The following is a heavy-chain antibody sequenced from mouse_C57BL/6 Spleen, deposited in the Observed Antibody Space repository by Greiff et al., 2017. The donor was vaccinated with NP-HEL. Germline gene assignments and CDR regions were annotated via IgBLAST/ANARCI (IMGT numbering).Heavy chain of an antibody. D-gene: IGHD1-1*01. V-gene: IGHV5-4*01. J-gene: IGHJ4*01. Sequence: EVKVVESGGGLVKPGGSLKLSCAASGFTFSSYAMSWVRQTPEKRLEWVATISDGGSYTYYPDNVKGRFTISRDNAKNNLYLQMSHLKSEDTAMYYCARDEDYYGSSEDYAMDYWGQGTSVTVSS. CDR1: GFTFSSYA. CDR3: ARDEDYYGSSEDYAMDY. CDR2: ISDGGSYT.